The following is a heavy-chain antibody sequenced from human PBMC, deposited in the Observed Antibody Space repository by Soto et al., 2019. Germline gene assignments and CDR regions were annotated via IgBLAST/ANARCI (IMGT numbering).Heavy chain of an antibody. D-gene: IGHD3-16*01. CDR3: ATDYTDGAFDY. CDR2: IYYSGSP. Sequence: SETLSLTCAVSGYSISSSNWWGWIRQPPGKGLEWIGYIYYSGSPYYNPSLKSRVTMSVDTSKNQFSLKLSSVPAADTAVYYCATDYTDGAFDYWGQGTLVTVSS. J-gene: IGHJ4*02. CDR1: GYSISSSNW. V-gene: IGHV4-28*03.